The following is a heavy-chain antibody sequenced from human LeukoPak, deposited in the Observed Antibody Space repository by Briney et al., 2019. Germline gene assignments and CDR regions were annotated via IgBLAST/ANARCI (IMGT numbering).Heavy chain of an antibody. D-gene: IGHD3-22*01. CDR1: GGTFSSYA. J-gene: IGHJ6*02. CDR2: IIPIFCTA. CDR3: ARGRVYYYDSSGRYYYGMDV. Sequence: ASVKVSCKASGGTFSSYAISWVRQAPGQGLEWMGGIIPIFCTANYAQKFQGRVTITADESTSTAYMELSSLRSEDTAVYYCARGRVYYYDSSGRYYYGMDVWGQGTTVTVSS. V-gene: IGHV1-69*01.